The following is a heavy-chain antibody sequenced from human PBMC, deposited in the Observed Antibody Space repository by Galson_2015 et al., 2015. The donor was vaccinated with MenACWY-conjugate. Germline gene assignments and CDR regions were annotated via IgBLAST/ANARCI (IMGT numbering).Heavy chain of an antibody. CDR2: INTDTGNP. Sequence: SVKVSCKASGYTFTSSAMNWVRQAPGQGLEWMGWINTDTGNPTYAQGFTGRFVFSLDTSVSTAYLQISSLKAEDTAVYYCARSGGGYCSGGSCYDDYSGQGTLVTVSS. D-gene: IGHD2-15*01. J-gene: IGHJ4*02. CDR3: ARSGGGYCSGGSCYDDY. V-gene: IGHV7-4-1*02. CDR1: GYTFTSSA.